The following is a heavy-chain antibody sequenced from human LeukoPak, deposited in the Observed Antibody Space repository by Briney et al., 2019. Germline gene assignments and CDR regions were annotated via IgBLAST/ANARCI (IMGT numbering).Heavy chain of an antibody. V-gene: IGHV4-59*01. CDR3: ATGDYSPR. J-gene: IGHJ4*02. Sequence: PSETLSLTCIVSGGSISSYYWSWIRQPPGKGLEWIGYIYNSGSTSYNPSLKSRVTISVDTSKNQFSLKLSAVTAADTAVYYCATGDYSPRWGQGTLVTVSS. CDR2: IYNSGST. D-gene: IGHD4-17*01. CDR1: GGSISSYY.